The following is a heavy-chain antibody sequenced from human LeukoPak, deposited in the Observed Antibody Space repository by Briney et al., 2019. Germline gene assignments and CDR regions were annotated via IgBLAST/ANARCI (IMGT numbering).Heavy chain of an antibody. J-gene: IGHJ4*02. V-gene: IGHV3-21*01. Sequence: GGSLRLSCAASGFTFSSYSMNWVRQAPGKGLEWVSSISSSSSYIYYADSVKGRFTISRDNAKNSLYLQMNSLRAEDTAVYYCAIDGDLIFDYWGQGTLVTVSS. CDR3: AIDGDLIFDY. CDR1: GFTFSSYS. D-gene: IGHD7-27*01. CDR2: ISSSSSYI.